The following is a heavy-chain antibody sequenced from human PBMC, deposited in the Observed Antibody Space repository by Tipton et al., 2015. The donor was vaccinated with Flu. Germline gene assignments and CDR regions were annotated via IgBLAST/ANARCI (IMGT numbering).Heavy chain of an antibody. CDR1: GFTFSTYS. CDR3: ARTRGGYCSSTSCFADYFDF. CDR2: ISSSGTYI. Sequence: SLRLSCAASGFTFSTYSMSWVRQAPGKGLEWVSSISSSGTYIYYADSVKGRFTVSRDNSKNTLYLQMNSLRAEDSALYYCARTRGGYCSSTSCFADYFDFWGQGTLVTVSS. D-gene: IGHD2-2*01. V-gene: IGHV3-21*01. J-gene: IGHJ4*02.